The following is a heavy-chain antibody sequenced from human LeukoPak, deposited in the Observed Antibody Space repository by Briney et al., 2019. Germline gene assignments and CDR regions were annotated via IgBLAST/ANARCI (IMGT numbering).Heavy chain of an antibody. CDR2: IYYSGST. D-gene: IGHD2-2*01. J-gene: IGHJ3*02. CDR3: ARLPGVGYCTSTSCYALDAFDI. V-gene: IGHV4-61*01. Sequence: SETLSLTCTVSGGSVSSGSYYWSWIRQPPGKGLEWIGYIYYSGSTNYNPSLKSRLTISVDTSKNQFSLKLSSVTAADTAVYYCARLPGVGYCTSTSCYALDAFDIWGQGTMVTVSS. CDR1: GGSVSSGSYY.